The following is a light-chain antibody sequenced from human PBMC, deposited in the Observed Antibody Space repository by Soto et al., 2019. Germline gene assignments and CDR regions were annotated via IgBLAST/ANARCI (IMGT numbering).Light chain of an antibody. V-gene: IGKV3-20*01. CDR2: GAS. CDR3: QQYNSWRWT. J-gene: IGKJ1*01. CDR1: HSASSIY. Sequence: EIVLTLSPCAQSLSPWERVTLSCRCSHSASSIYLAWYQQKPGQAPRLLIYGASTRATGIPARFSGSGSGTDFTLIISSLQSEDSAVYYCQQYNSWRWTVGQGTKVDIK.